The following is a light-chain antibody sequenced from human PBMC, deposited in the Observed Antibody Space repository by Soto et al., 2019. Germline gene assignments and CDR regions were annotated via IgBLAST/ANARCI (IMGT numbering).Light chain of an antibody. J-gene: IGLJ1*01. V-gene: IGLV1-51*01. CDR2: DNN. CDR1: NSNIGNNY. CDR3: GTWDSSVSASNYV. Sequence: SVLTQPPSVSAAPGQKVTISCSGSNSNIGNNYVSWYQQLPGTAPKLLIYDNNKRPSGIPDRFSGSKSGTSATLGITGLQTGDEADYYCGTWDSSVSASNYVFGSGTKVTVL.